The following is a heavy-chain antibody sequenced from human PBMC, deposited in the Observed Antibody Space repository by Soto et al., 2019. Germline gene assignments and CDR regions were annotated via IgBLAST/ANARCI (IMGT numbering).Heavy chain of an antibody. Sequence: QVHLVQSGVEVTTPGASVKVSCQASGYTFLTYDISWVRQAPGQGLECMGWISPYSGDTKYAPKFQGRVTMSSDTSTPTAYLELRRLRSAETSVYYCARHLGAPTAEKWCVPWGSGTLVTVSS. J-gene: IGHJ5*02. V-gene: IGHV1-18*01. CDR1: GYTFLTYD. CDR3: ARHLGAPTAEKWCVP. CDR2: ISPYSGDT. D-gene: IGHD6-13*01.